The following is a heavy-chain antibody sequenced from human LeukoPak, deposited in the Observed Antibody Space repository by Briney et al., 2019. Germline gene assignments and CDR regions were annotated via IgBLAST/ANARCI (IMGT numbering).Heavy chain of an antibody. Sequence: GGSLCFSCVASGFTFSSYEMNWVRQAPGKGLEWVSYISGSGSTIYYADSVKGRFTISRDNSKNTLFLQMNSLRADDTAAYYCAKGHRLCSSGNCNSQVDSWGHGTLVIVPS. J-gene: IGHJ5*01. CDR1: GFTFSSYE. D-gene: IGHD2-15*01. V-gene: IGHV3-48*03. CDR3: AKGHRLCSSGNCNSQVDS. CDR2: ISGSGSTI.